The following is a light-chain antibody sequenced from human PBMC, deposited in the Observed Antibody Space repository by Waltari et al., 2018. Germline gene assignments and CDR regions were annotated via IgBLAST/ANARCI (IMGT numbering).Light chain of an antibody. J-gene: IGLJ2*01. CDR1: GSNIGAGYE. V-gene: IGLV1-40*01. CDR3: QSYDTTLSVV. CDR2: GVN. Sequence: QSVLTQPPSVSGAPGQRVTISCSGSGSNIGAGYEVHWYRQLPGKAPTLLLYGVNTRPPGVSDRFSGSQFDTSASLAIAGLQADDEADYYCQSYDTTLSVVFGGGTKLTVL.